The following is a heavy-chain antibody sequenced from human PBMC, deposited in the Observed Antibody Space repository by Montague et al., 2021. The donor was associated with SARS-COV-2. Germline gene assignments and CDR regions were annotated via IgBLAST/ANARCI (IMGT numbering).Heavy chain of an antibody. CDR3: ARIAMAATFDS. CDR1: GGSFTDFY. V-gene: IGHV4-59*13. J-gene: IGHJ4*02. CDR2: IYYTGGT. Sequence: SETLSLTCAVYGGSFTDFYWTWIRQPPGKVLEWIGYIYYTGGTKYNPSLKSRVSMSVDMSKNQFSLRLTSVGAADTAVYYCARIAMAATFDSWGQGALVTVSS. D-gene: IGHD6-19*01.